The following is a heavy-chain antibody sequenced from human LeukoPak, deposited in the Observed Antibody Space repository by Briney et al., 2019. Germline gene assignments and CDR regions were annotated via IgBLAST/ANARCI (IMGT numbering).Heavy chain of an antibody. D-gene: IGHD3-3*01. Sequence: SETLSLTCTVSHYSISSGYYWGWIRQPPGKGLEWIGTIYRNGSTYFNPSLKSRVTLSVDTSKNQFSLKLGSVTAADTAVYYCAREHNFSSDYYRDTYYFDYWGQGTLVTVSS. CDR2: IYRNGST. J-gene: IGHJ4*02. V-gene: IGHV4-38-2*02. CDR1: HYSISSGYY. CDR3: AREHNFSSDYYRDTYYFDY.